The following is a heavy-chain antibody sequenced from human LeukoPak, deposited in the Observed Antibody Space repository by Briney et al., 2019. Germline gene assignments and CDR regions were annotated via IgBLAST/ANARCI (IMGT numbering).Heavy chain of an antibody. D-gene: IGHD3-22*01. J-gene: IGHJ4*02. CDR2: INAGNGNT. Sequence: ASVKVSCKASGYTFTSYDINWVRQATGQGLEWMGWINAGNGNTKCSQKFQGRVTITRDTSASTAYMELSSLRSEDTAVYYCARGALPMYYYDLDYWGQGTLVTVSS. CDR3: ARGALPMYYYDLDY. V-gene: IGHV1-3*01. CDR1: GYTFTSYD.